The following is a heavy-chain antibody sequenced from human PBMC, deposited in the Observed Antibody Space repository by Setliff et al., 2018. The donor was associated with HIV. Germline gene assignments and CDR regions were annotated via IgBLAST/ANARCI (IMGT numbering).Heavy chain of an antibody. J-gene: IGHJ4*02. D-gene: IGHD5-12*01. CDR1: GFTSSSYT. Sequence: PGGSLRLSCAASGFTSSSYTMNWVRQAPGKGLEWVSSISSSSYYIYYADSVKGRFTISRDNAKNSLFLQMNTLRVEDTAVYYCARDPPGSGFHLDYWGQGTPVTVSS. CDR2: ISSSSYYI. V-gene: IGHV3-21*01. CDR3: ARDPPGSGFHLDY.